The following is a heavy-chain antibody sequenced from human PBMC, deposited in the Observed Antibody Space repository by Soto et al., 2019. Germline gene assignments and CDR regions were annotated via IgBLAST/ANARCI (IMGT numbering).Heavy chain of an antibody. D-gene: IGHD6-13*01. CDR3: ARDPGAATGTTFDY. Sequence: QVQLVQSGAEVKKPGASVKISCKASGYTFTTYGIHWVRQAPGQSLEWLGWIYPVNGNTKYSREFQARVTITRDTSASTAYMELSRLRSEDTAVYYCARDPGAATGTTFDYWGQGTLVTASS. J-gene: IGHJ4*02. CDR1: GYTFTTYG. CDR2: IYPVNGNT. V-gene: IGHV1-3*01.